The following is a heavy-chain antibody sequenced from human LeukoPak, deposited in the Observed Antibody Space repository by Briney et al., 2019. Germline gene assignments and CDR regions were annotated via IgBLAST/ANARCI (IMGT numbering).Heavy chain of an antibody. CDR1: GGSFNIYY. V-gene: IGHV4-34*01. CDR2: MNDGGTI. J-gene: IGHJ6*03. CDR3: ARRWNYGRNYYIDV. D-gene: IGHD1-7*01. Sequence: PSETLSLTCAVSGGSFNIYYWSWIRQSPEKGLEWIGEMNDGGTINYNPSLLSRVTISLDRSKNQFSLKLTSVTTADTAVYNCARRWNYGRNYYIDVWGNGATVSVSS.